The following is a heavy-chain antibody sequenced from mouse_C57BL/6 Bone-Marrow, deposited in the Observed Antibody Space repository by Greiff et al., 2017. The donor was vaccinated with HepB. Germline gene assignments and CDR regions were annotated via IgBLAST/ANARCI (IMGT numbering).Heavy chain of an antibody. Sequence: QVQLQQPGAELVKPGASVKLSCKASGYTFTSYWMHWVKQRPGQGLEWIGMIHPNSGSTNYNEKFKSKATLTVDKSSSTAYMQLSSLTSEDSAVYYGARYYGSFSFDYWGQGTTLTVSS. CDR3: ARYYGSFSFDY. D-gene: IGHD1-1*01. CDR2: IHPNSGST. J-gene: IGHJ2*01. V-gene: IGHV1-64*01. CDR1: GYTFTSYW.